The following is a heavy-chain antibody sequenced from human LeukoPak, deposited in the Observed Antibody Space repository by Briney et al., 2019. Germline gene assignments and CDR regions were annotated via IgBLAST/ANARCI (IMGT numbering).Heavy chain of an antibody. CDR1: GFIFSSYE. Sequence: GGSLRLSCAASGFIFSSYEMHWVRQAPGKGLEWVSYISNSDITIYYADSVKGRFTISRDNSKNTLYLQMNSLRAEDTAVYYCAKDMSTMMVVDPYYFDYWGQGTLVTVSS. J-gene: IGHJ4*02. CDR3: AKDMSTMMVVDPYYFDY. V-gene: IGHV3-48*03. CDR2: ISNSDITI. D-gene: IGHD3-22*01.